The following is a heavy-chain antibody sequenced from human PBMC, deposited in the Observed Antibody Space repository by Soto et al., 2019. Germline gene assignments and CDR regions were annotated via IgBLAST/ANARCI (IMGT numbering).Heavy chain of an antibody. CDR3: AKGGRQWLVTSDFNY. D-gene: IGHD6-19*01. CDR1: GFTFSDYT. V-gene: IGHV3-11*01. J-gene: IGHJ4*02. Sequence: PGGSLRLSCAASGFTFSDYTMSWIRQAPGKGLAWIAYINSIGSTIYYADSVKGRFTVSRDNAKNSLYLQMNNLRAEDTAVYYCAKGGRQWLVTSDFNYWGQGALVTVSS. CDR2: INSIGSTI.